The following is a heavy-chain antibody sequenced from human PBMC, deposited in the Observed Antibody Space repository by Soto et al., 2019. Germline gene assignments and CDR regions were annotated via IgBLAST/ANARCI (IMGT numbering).Heavy chain of an antibody. Sequence: GASVKVSCKASGDTFTGYYINWVRQAPGQGLEWMGIINPSGGSTNYAQKFQGRVTMTRDTSTTTVYMELSSLRSEDTAVYYCARVSHIGSYYFWGQGTLVTVSS. CDR2: INPSGGST. CDR1: GDTFTGYY. J-gene: IGHJ4*02. D-gene: IGHD1-26*01. V-gene: IGHV1-46*01. CDR3: ARVSHIGSYYF.